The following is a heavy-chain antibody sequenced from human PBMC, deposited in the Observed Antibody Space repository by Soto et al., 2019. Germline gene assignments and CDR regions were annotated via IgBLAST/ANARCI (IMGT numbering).Heavy chain of an antibody. CDR2: NYNSGST. CDR3: ASGPDVDKIDY. D-gene: IGHD2-21*01. J-gene: IGHJ4*02. V-gene: IGHV4-30-4*01. CDR1: GGSVSSGGYF. Sequence: QVQLQESGPGLVEPSQTLSLTCAVSGGSVSSGGYFWRWIRQPPGKGLEWIGHNYNSGSTYSNPSRWGRVTMSVDASKNQFSLKVNSVTAADTAVYYCASGPDVDKIDYWGQGTLVTVSS.